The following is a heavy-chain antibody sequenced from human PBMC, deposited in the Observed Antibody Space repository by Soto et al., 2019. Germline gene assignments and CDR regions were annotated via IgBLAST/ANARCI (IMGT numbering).Heavy chain of an antibody. D-gene: IGHD3-22*01. CDR1: GGSISSGDYY. J-gene: IGHJ3*02. Sequence: QVQLQESGPGLVKPSQTLSLTCTVSGGSISSGDYYWSWIRQPPGKGLEWIGYIYYSGSTYYNPSLKSLVTLSVDPSKNQFSLKLSSVTAADTAVYYCARRWSSGYNDAFDIWGQGTMVTVSS. CDR3: ARRWSSGYNDAFDI. V-gene: IGHV4-30-4*01. CDR2: IYYSGST.